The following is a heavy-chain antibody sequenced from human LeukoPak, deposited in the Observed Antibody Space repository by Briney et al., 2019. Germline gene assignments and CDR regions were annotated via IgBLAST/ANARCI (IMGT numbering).Heavy chain of an antibody. CDR3: TRSPSLGGSYWGFDY. CDR1: GFTFSTYW. CDR2: LSPDGSSS. V-gene: IGHV3-74*01. J-gene: IGHJ4*02. Sequence: GGSPRLSCAAAGFTFSTYWMYWGRQAPGKGLVWVSRLSPDGSSSIYADSVKGRFTVSRDNAKNTLYLQMNSLRADDTAVYYCTRSPSLGGSYWGFDYWGQGTLVSVSS. D-gene: IGHD1-26*01.